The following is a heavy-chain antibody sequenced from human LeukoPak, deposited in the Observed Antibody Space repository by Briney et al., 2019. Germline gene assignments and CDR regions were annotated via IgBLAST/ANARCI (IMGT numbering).Heavy chain of an antibody. CDR1: GGSISSADYY. Sequence: MASETLSLTCTVSGGSISSADYYWSWIRQPPGKGLEWIGYIYNSGTIYYNPSLKSRVTISVDTSKNQFSLKLSSVTDADTAVYYCARDGSDNWGPFDNWGRGTLVTVSS. CDR3: ARDGSDNWGPFDN. J-gene: IGHJ4*02. D-gene: IGHD1-1*01. V-gene: IGHV4-30-4*01. CDR2: IYNSGTI.